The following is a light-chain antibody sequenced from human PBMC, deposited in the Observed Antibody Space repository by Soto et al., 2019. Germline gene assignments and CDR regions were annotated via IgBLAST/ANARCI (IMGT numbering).Light chain of an antibody. Sequence: SVLTQAPSVSGTPGQRVTITCSGSSSNIGRDSVNWYQHLPGTAPKLLTHGNNHRPSGVPDRFSGSKSGTSASLAISGLQPEDEADYCCAAWDDSLNEYVFGDGTRSPS. CDR2: GNN. CDR3: AAWDDSLNEYV. CDR1: SSNIGRDS. V-gene: IGLV1-44*01. J-gene: IGLJ1*01.